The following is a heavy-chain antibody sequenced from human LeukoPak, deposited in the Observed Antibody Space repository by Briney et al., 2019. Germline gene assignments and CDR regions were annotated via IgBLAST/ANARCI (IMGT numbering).Heavy chain of an antibody. CDR3: ARERTGMITGHYFDY. J-gene: IGHJ4*02. Sequence: PGGSLRLSCAASGFTFSSYSMNWVRQAPGKGLEWVSYISSSSSTIYYADSVKGRFTISRDNAKNSLYLQMNSLRAEDTAVYYCARERTGMITGHYFDYWGQGTLVTVSS. CDR1: GFTFSSYS. CDR2: ISSSSSTI. V-gene: IGHV3-48*04. D-gene: IGHD3-16*01.